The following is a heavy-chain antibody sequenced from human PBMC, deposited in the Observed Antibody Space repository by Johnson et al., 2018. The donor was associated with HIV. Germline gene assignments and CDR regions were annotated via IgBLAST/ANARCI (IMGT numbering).Heavy chain of an antibody. J-gene: IGHJ3*02. CDR3: AREKIRAFDI. CDR2: IWSDGSNK. CDR1: GLSFSSYG. Sequence: QVQLVESGGGVVQPGRSVRLSCAASGLSFSSYGMEWVRQAPGKGLEWVAVIWSDGSNKHYADSVKGRFTISRDNSKNTLYLQMNSLRAEDTAVYYCAREKIRAFDIWGQGTMVTVSS. V-gene: IGHV3-33*01.